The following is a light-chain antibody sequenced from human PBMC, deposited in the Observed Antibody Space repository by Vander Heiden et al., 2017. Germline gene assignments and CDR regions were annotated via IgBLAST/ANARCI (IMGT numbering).Light chain of an antibody. J-gene: IGLJ2*01. CDR2: DVS. CDR3: SSYTSSSTLGV. CDR1: SSDVGGYNY. Sequence: QSALTQPASVSGSPGQSITISCTGTSSDVGGYNYVSWYQQHPGKAPNLMIYDVSNRPSGVSTRCSDSKSGNTTALTISGVQDEDEADYYCSSYTSSSTLGVFGGGTKLTVL. V-gene: IGLV2-14*03.